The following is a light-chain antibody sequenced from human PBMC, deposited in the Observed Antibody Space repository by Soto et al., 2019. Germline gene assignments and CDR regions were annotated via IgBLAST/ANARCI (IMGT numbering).Light chain of an antibody. CDR3: AAWDDSLSAVV. CDR2: RNN. V-gene: IGLV1-47*01. J-gene: IGLJ2*01. Sequence: QSVLTQPPSASGTPGQRVTISCPGSSSNIGSNFVYWYQQLPGTAPRLLIYRNNQRPSGVPDRFSGSKSGTSASLAISGLRSEDEADYYCAAWDDSLSAVVFGGGTKLTVL. CDR1: SSNIGSNF.